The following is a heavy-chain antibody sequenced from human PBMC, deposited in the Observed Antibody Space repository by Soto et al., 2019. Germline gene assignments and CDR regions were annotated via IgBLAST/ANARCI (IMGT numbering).Heavy chain of an antibody. CDR1: GGTFSSYA. V-gene: IGHV1-69*06. CDR2: IIPIFGTA. CDR3: AREDRGYDFWSGYFGSRYYYGMDV. J-gene: IGHJ6*02. Sequence: SVKVSCKASGGTFSSYAISWVRQAPGQGLEWMGGIIPIFGTANYAQKFQGRVTITADKSTSTAYMELSSLRSEDTAVYYCAREDRGYDFWSGYFGSRYYYGMDVWGQGTTVTVYS. D-gene: IGHD3-3*01.